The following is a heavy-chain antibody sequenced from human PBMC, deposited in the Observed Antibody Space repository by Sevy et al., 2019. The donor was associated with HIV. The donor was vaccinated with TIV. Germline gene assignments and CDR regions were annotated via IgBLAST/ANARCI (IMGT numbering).Heavy chain of an antibody. CDR1: GFTFSSYG. CDR3: EKELGYCGSTSCQGEPPGGGDAFDI. Sequence: GGSLRLSCAASGFTFSSYGMHWVRQAPGKGLEWVAVISYDGSNKYYADSVKGRFTISRDNSKNTLYLQMNSLRAEDTAVYDGEKELGYCGSTSCQGEPPGGGDAFDIWGQGTMVTVSS. V-gene: IGHV3-30*18. J-gene: IGHJ3*02. CDR2: ISYDGSNK. D-gene: IGHD2-2*01.